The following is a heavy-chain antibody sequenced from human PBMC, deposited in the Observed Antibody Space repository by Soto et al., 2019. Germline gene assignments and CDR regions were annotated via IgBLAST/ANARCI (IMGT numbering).Heavy chain of an antibody. V-gene: IGHV3-21*01. CDR1: GFTFSSYS. Sequence: GGSLRLSCAASGFTFSSYSMNWVRQAPGKGLEWVSSISSSSSYIYYADSVKGRFTISRDNAKNSLYLQMNSLRAEDTAVYYCAGPPPELDGSFDYWGQGTLVTVSS. J-gene: IGHJ4*02. CDR2: ISSSSSYI. D-gene: IGHD1-1*01. CDR3: AGPPPELDGSFDY.